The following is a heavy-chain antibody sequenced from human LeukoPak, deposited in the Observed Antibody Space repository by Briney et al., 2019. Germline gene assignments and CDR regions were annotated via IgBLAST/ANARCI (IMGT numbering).Heavy chain of an antibody. CDR3: ARARYDSGGRYYFDI. V-gene: IGHV4-61*02. D-gene: IGHD3-22*01. CDR1: GGSISSGSYY. J-gene: IGHJ4*02. Sequence: ASETLSLTCTVSGGSISSGSYYWSWVRQPGGSGLEWIGRIYSSGVTNYNLSLKSRVTISVDTSKSQSSLRLTSVNAADTAVYYCARARYDSGGRYYFDIWGQGTLVTVLS. CDR2: IYSSGVT.